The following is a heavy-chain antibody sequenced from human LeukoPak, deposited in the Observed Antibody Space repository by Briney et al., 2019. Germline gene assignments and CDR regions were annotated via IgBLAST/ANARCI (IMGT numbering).Heavy chain of an antibody. J-gene: IGHJ4*02. V-gene: IGHV4-34*01. CDR3: ATETIGRHYDY. D-gene: IGHD1-14*01. Sequence: NPSETLSLTCAVYGGSFSGYYWSWIRQPPGKGLEWIGEINHSGSTNYNPSLKSRVTISVDTSKNQFSLKLSSMTAADTAVYYCATETIGRHYDYWGQGTLLTVSS. CDR1: GGSFSGYY. CDR2: INHSGST.